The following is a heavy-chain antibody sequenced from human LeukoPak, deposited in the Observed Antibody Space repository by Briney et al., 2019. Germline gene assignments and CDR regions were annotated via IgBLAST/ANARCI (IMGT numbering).Heavy chain of an antibody. J-gene: IGHJ5*02. CDR2: IYSGGST. V-gene: IGHV3-53*01. D-gene: IGHD3-10*01. CDR1: GIALSTTD. Sequence: PGGSLRPSGAVSGIALSTTDTSWVAQAPGKGLEWGSVIYSGGSTYYADSVKGRFTISRDNSKTTLYLQINSLSAEDTAVYYCAYGPSFDPWGQGTLVTVSS. CDR3: AYGPSFDP.